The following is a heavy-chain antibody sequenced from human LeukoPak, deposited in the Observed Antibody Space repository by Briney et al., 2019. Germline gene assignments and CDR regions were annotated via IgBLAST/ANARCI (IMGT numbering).Heavy chain of an antibody. J-gene: IGHJ6*03. Sequence: GGSLRLSCAASGFTFSSYWMHWVRQAPGKGLVWVSRINSDGSSTSYADSVRGRFSISRDNAKNTLYLQMNSLRAEDTAVYYCAREGGSIAAVHYYYYMDVWGKGTTVTVSS. CDR1: GFTFSSYW. V-gene: IGHV3-74*01. D-gene: IGHD6-13*01. CDR2: INSDGSST. CDR3: AREGGSIAAVHYYYYMDV.